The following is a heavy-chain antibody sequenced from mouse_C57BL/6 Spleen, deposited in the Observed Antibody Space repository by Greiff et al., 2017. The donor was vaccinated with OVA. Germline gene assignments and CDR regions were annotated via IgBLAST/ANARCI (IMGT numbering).Heavy chain of an antibody. D-gene: IGHD1-1*01. CDR2: INPSTGGT. J-gene: IGHJ1*03. Sequence: EVQLQQSGPELVKPGASVKISCKASGYSFTGYYMNWVKQSPEKSLEWIGEINPSTGGTTYNQKFKAKATLTVDKSSSTAYMQLKSLTSEDSAVYYCASTTTVVATDWYFDVWGTGTTVTVSS. CDR3: ASTTTVVATDWYFDV. CDR1: GYSFTGYY. V-gene: IGHV1-42*01.